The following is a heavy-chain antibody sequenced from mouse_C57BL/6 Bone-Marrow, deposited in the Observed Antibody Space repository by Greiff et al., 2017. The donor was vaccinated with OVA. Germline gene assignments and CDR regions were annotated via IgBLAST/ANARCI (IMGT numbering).Heavy chain of an antibody. V-gene: IGHV5-15*01. D-gene: IGHD1-1*01. J-gene: IGHJ1*03. Sequence: EVQVVESGGGLVQPGGSLKLSCAASGFTFSDYGIAWVRQAPRKGPEWVAFISNLAYSIYYADTVTGRFTISRENAKNTLYLEMSSLRSEDTAMYYCARRGLYYGSSYGYFDVWGTGTTVTVSS. CDR3: ARRGLYYGSSYGYFDV. CDR2: ISNLAYSI. CDR1: GFTFSDYG.